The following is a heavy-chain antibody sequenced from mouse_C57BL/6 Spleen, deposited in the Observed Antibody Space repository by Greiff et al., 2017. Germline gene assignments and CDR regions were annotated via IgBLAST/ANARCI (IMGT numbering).Heavy chain of an antibody. Sequence: QVQLQQPGAELVMPGASVKLSCKASGYTFTSYWMHWVKQRPGQGLEWIGEFDPSDSYTNYNQKFKGKSTLTVDKSSSTSYMQLSSLTSEDSAVYYWARSYITTVVDSWFAYWGQGTLVTVSA. CDR2: FDPSDSYT. D-gene: IGHD1-1*01. CDR3: ARSYITTVVDSWFAY. J-gene: IGHJ3*01. CDR1: GYTFTSYW. V-gene: IGHV1-69*01.